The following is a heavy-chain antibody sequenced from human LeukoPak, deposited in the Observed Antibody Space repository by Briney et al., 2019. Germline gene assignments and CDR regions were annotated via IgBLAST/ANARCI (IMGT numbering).Heavy chain of an antibody. CDR1: GFTFSSYW. V-gene: IGHV3-7*01. D-gene: IGHD3-3*01. CDR2: IKQDGGQK. Sequence: GGSLRLSCAASGFTFSSYWMGWVRQAPGKGLEWVANIKQDGGQKYYVDSVKGRFTISRDNAKNSLYLQMNSLRAEDTAVYYCAREDFWSGYSSYYYYYMDVWGKGTTVTVSS. J-gene: IGHJ6*03. CDR3: AREDFWSGYSSYYYYYMDV.